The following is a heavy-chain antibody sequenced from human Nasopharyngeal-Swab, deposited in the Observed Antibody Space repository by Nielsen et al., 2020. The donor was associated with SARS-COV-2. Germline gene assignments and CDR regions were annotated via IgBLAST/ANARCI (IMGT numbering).Heavy chain of an antibody. CDR3: AREVRYSYGYDYYFGY. CDR1: GFTFSSYS. V-gene: IGHV3-48*01. D-gene: IGHD5-18*01. Sequence: GGSLRLSCAASGFTFSSYSMNWVRQAPGKGLEWVSYISSSSSTIYYADSVKGRFTISRDNAKNSLYLQMNSLRAEDTAVYYCAREVRYSYGYDYYFGYWGQGTLVTVSS. J-gene: IGHJ4*02. CDR2: ISSSSSTI.